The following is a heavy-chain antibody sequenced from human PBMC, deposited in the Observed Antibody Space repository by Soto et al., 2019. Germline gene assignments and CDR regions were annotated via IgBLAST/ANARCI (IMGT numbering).Heavy chain of an antibody. Sequence: ESGGGLVQPGGSLTLSCVASGFAFSTYTMSWVRQAPGQGLEWVSGILGGGDGVFYADSVKGRFTISRDQARNTLYLQMNSLRNDDTAIYYCAKDRQPDGFWPFDHWGRGTLVIVSS. CDR3: AKDRQPDGFWPFDH. D-gene: IGHD3-3*01. J-gene: IGHJ4*02. V-gene: IGHV3-23*01. CDR1: GFAFSTYT. CDR2: ILGGGDGV.